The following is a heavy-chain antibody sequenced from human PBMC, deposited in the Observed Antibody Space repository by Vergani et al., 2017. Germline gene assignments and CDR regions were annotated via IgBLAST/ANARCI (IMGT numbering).Heavy chain of an antibody. V-gene: IGHV3-23*01. J-gene: IGHJ4*02. D-gene: IGHD2-2*01. CDR3: AKRSVGYCSSTSCPYYFDY. Sequence: EVQLLESGGGLVQPGGSLRLSCAASGFTFSSYAMSWVRQAPGKGLEWVSAISGRGGSTYYADSVKGRFTISRDNAKNTLYLQMNSLRAEDTAVYYCAKRSVGYCSSTSCPYYFDYWGQGTLVTVSS. CDR2: ISGRGGST. CDR1: GFTFSSYA.